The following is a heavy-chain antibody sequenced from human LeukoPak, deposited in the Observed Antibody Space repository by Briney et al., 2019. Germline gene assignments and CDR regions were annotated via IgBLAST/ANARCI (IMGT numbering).Heavy chain of an antibody. Sequence: PSETLSLTCSVSGDSIITYYWSWVRQAPGKGVEWIGHVSYNGRTNYNPSLKSRATISLGTSKSHFSLTLNSMTPADTAIYYCAREHGCWSFRHYFFVDVWGKGTTVTVSS. CDR2: VSYNGRT. CDR3: AREHGCWSFRHYFFVDV. D-gene: IGHD2-15*01. V-gene: IGHV4-59*01. CDR1: GDSIITYY. J-gene: IGHJ6*03.